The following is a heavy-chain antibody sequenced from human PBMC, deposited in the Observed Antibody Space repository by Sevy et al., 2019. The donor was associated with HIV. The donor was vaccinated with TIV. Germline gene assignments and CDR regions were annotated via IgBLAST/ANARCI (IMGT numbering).Heavy chain of an antibody. D-gene: IGHD3-22*01. J-gene: IGHJ5*02. Sequence: GGSLRLSCKASGFTFSTYSMHWVRQAPGKGLEWVSSISRTSTTTYYADSAKGRFTISRDNAKNSLYLQMNSLRDEDTAVYYCAREAYYYDSREENCFDPWGQGTLVTVSS. V-gene: IGHV3-48*02. CDR3: AREAYYYDSREENCFDP. CDR1: GFTFSTYS. CDR2: ISRTSTTT.